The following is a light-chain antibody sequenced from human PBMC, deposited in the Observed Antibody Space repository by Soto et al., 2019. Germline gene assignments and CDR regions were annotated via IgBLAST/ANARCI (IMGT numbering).Light chain of an antibody. CDR1: QTISSW. CDR3: QHDNSYSEA. Sequence: DIQMTQSPSTLSGSVGDRVTITCRASQTISSWLAWYQQKPGKAPKLLIYKASTLKSGVPSRFSDSGSGTEFTLTISSLQPDDFATYYCQHDNSYSEAFGQGTKV. CDR2: KAS. V-gene: IGKV1-5*03. J-gene: IGKJ1*01.